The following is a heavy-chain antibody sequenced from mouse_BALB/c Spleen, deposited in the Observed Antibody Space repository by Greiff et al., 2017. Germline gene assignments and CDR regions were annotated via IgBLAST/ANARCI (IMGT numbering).Heavy chain of an antibody. CDR1: GFTFTDYY. J-gene: IGHJ4*01. Sequence: DVKLQESGGGLVQPGGSLRLSCATSGFTFTDYYMSWVRQPPGKALEWLGFIRNKANGYTTEYSASVKGRFTISRDNSQSILYLQMNTLRAEDSATYYCARSGFHYAMDYWGQGTSVTVSP. CDR3: ARSGFHYAMDY. V-gene: IGHV7-3*02. CDR2: IRNKANGYTT. D-gene: IGHD3-2*02.